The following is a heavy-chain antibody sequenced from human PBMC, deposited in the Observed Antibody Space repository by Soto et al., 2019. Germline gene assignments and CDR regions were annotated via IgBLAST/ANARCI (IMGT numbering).Heavy chain of an antibody. V-gene: IGHV4-61*01. Sequence: PSETLSLTCTVSGGSVSSGSYYWSWIRQPPGKGLEWIGYIYYSGSTNYNPSLKSRVTISVDTSKNQFSLKLSSVTAADTAVYYCARGHAVGAAAGNGYNWFDPWGQGTLVTVSS. CDR3: ARGHAVGAAAGNGYNWFDP. D-gene: IGHD6-13*01. CDR2: IYYSGST. J-gene: IGHJ5*02. CDR1: GGSVSSGSYY.